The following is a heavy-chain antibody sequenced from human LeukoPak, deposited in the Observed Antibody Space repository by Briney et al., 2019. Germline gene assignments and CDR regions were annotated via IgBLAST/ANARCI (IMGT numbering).Heavy chain of an antibody. Sequence: SETLSLTCTVSGGSISSYYWSWIRQPAGKGLEWIGRIYTSGSTNYNPSLKSRVTMSVDTSKNQFSLKLSSVTAADTAVYYCAGKYYYGSGGNWFDPWGQGTLVTVSS. CDR3: AGKYYYGSGGNWFDP. D-gene: IGHD3-10*01. V-gene: IGHV4-4*07. CDR1: GGSISSYY. CDR2: IYTSGST. J-gene: IGHJ5*02.